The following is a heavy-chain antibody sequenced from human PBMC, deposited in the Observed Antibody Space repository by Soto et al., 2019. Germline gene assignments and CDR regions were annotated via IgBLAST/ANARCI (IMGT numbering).Heavy chain of an antibody. CDR3: AKDRQPDGLWPFDH. CDR2: LFGNGGGI. Sequence: EVQLLESGGGLVQPGGSLRLSCAASGFTFSTYAMSWVRQAPGKGLEWVSGLFGNGGGISYADSVKGRFTISRDNSNNMLDLQMHSLRVEDTAVYYCAKDRQPDGLWPFDHWGQGTLVTVSS. D-gene: IGHD2-8*01. CDR1: GFTFSTYA. V-gene: IGHV3-23*01. J-gene: IGHJ4*02.